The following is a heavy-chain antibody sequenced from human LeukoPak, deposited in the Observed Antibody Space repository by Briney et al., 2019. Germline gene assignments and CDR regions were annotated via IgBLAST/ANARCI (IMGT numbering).Heavy chain of an antibody. V-gene: IGHV3-23*01. D-gene: IGHD6-13*01. CDR1: GFTFSDYA. CDR3: ARDARQQLVERFDY. J-gene: IGHJ4*02. CDR2: LSGSGAGT. Sequence: GGSLRLSCAASGFTFSDYALGWVRQAPGRGLEWVATLSGSGAGTYYSDSVQGRFTISRDNSKRTLFLEMNSLRAEDTAFYYCARDARQQLVERFDYWGQGTLVTVSS.